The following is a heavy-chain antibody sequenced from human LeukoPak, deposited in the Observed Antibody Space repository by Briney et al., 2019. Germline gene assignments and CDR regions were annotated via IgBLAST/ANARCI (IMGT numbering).Heavy chain of an antibody. CDR2: ISGSGGTI. D-gene: IGHD3-22*01. CDR3: ARDRNYYDSSGCYRELTNWFDP. J-gene: IGHJ5*02. CDR1: GFTFSTYE. Sequence: GGSLRLSCAASGFTFSTYEMNWVRQAPGQGLEWVSYISGSGGTIYYADSVKGRFTISRDNAKNSLFLQMNSLRAEDTAVYYCARDRNYYDSSGCYRELTNWFDPWGQGTLVTVSS. V-gene: IGHV3-48*03.